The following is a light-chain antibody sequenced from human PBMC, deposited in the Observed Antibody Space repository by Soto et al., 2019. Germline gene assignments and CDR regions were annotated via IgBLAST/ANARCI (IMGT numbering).Light chain of an antibody. J-gene: IGKJ1*01. Sequence: DIQMTQSPSSLSASVGDRVTITCRTSQSISTYLNWYQQKPGKAPNLLIYGASSLQSGVPSRFSGSGSGTDFTLTISSLQPEDFAIYYCQQSYSTPWTFGQGTRVEIK. CDR3: QQSYSTPWT. CDR1: QSISTY. CDR2: GAS. V-gene: IGKV1-39*01.